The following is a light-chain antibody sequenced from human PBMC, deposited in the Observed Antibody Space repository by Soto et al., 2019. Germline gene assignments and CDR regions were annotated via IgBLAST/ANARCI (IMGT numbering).Light chain of an antibody. Sequence: EIVLTQSPATLSSSPGDRATLSCRARQTVSSQLAWYQHKLSQAPRLLIYDTSNRATGIPARFSGSGSGTDFTLTISSLETEDFAVYYCHQPKSSPRTFGQGTKVDIK. CDR3: HQPKSSPRT. V-gene: IGKV3-11*01. CDR2: DTS. CDR1: QTVSSQ. J-gene: IGKJ1*01.